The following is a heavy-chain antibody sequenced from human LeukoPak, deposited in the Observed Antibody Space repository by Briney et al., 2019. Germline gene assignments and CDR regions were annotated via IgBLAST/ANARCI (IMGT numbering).Heavy chain of an antibody. CDR1: GFTFSDYY. V-gene: IGHV3-74*01. J-gene: IGHJ4*02. Sequence: GGSLRLSCAASGFTFSDYYMSWIRQAPGKGLVWVSRINSDGSTTNYADSVKGRFTISRDNAKNTLYLQMNSLRAEDTAVYYCASPLTGDGDYWGQGILVTVSS. D-gene: IGHD7-27*01. CDR2: INSDGSTT. CDR3: ASPLTGDGDY.